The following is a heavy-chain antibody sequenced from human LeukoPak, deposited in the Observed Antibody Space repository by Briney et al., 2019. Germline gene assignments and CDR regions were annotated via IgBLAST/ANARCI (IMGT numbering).Heavy chain of an antibody. J-gene: IGHJ3*02. D-gene: IGHD2-8*02. CDR3: ARGFRIEVVYAQSGTFDI. V-gene: IGHV4-39*01. CDR1: GDSISSNNY. CDR2: IYYSGNN. Sequence: SETLSLTCNVSGDSISSNNYWGWIRPPPGKGLEWIGSIYYSGNNYYNPSPKSRVIISVDTSNNQLSLKLNSVTAADTAVYYCARGFRIEVVYAQSGTFDIWGQGTVVTVSS.